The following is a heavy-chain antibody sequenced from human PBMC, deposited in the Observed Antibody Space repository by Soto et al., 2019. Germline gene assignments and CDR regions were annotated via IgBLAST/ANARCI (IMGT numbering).Heavy chain of an antibody. D-gene: IGHD6-19*01. J-gene: IGHJ2*01. Sequence: SVKVSCKASGGTFSSHAISWVRQAPGQGLEWMGGIIPIFGTANYAQKFQGRVTITADESTSTAYMELSSLRSEDTAVYYCARHSSGWKYWYFDLWGRGTLVTVSS. V-gene: IGHV1-69*13. CDR3: ARHSSGWKYWYFDL. CDR2: IIPIFGTA. CDR1: GGTFSSHA.